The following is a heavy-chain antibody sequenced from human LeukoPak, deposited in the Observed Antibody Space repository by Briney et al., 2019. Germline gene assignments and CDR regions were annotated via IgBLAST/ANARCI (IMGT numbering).Heavy chain of an antibody. V-gene: IGHV4-59*02. D-gene: IGHD3-22*01. CDR2: TSYSGTGVT. CDR1: GGTVRSYY. J-gene: IGHJ4*02. Sequence: PSETLSLTCTVSGGTVRSYYWSWIRQAPGKGLEWIGYTSYSGTGVTNYNPSLQSRVTFSIDMSRNQFSLTLNSVTAADTAVYYCARSFDSSGYYYGFESWGQGTLVTVSS. CDR3: ARSFDSSGYYYGFES.